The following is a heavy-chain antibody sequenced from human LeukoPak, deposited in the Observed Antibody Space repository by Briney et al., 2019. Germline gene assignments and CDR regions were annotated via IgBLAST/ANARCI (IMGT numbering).Heavy chain of an antibody. CDR3: AGVCGGDCYHYDAFDI. CDR1: GYTFTGYY. Sequence: ASVKVSCKASGYTFTGYYMHWVRQATGQGLEWMGWMNPNSGNTGYAQKFQGRVTITRNTSISTAYMELSSLRSADTAVYYCAGVCGGDCYHYDAFDIWGQGTMVTVSS. D-gene: IGHD2-21*02. J-gene: IGHJ3*02. CDR2: MNPNSGNT. V-gene: IGHV1-8*03.